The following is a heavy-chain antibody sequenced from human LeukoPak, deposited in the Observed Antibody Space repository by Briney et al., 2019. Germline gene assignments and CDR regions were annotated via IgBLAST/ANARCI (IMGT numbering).Heavy chain of an antibody. CDR3: ARAAGRDTTSGLDFDY. J-gene: IGHJ4*02. V-gene: IGHV4-4*07. D-gene: IGHD1-26*01. CDR1: GASISSYY. CDR2: IYSSRS. Sequence: SETLSLTCTVSGASISSYYWSWIRQPAGKGLEWIGRIYSSRSIYNPSLKSRVTMSVDTSMNQFSLKLSSVTAADTAVYYCARAAGRDTTSGLDFDYWGQGILVTVSS.